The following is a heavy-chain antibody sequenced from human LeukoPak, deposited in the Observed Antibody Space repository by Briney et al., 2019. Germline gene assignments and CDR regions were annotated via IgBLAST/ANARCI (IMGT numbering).Heavy chain of an antibody. Sequence: ASVKVSCKASGYTFTGYHMHWVRQAPGQGLEWMGWINPNSGGTNYAQKFQGRVTMTRDTSISTAYMELSRLRSDDTAVYYCARGNPQYYYYYMDVWGKGTTVTVSS. V-gene: IGHV1-2*02. J-gene: IGHJ6*03. CDR1: GYTFTGYH. D-gene: IGHD1-14*01. CDR3: ARGNPQYYYYYMDV. CDR2: INPNSGGT.